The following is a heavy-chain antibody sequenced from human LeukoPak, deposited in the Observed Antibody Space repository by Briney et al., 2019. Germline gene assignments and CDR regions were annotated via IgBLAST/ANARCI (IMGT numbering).Heavy chain of an antibody. CDR3: ARDGSDVAGNRDY. J-gene: IGHJ4*02. V-gene: IGHV3-53*01. CDR2: IYSGGST. CDR1: GFTVSSNY. D-gene: IGHD3-10*01. Sequence: PGGSLRLCCAASGFTVSSNYMSWVRQAPGKGLEWVSVIYSGGSTYYADSVKGRFTISRDNSKNTLYLQMNSLRAEDTAVYYCARDGSDVAGNRDYWGQGTLVTVSS.